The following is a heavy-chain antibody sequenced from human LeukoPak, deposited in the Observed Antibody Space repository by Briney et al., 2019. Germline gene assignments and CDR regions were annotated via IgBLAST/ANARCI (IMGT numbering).Heavy chain of an antibody. CDR2: IIPILGIA. CDR1: GGTFSSYT. J-gene: IGHJ6*03. V-gene: IGHV1-69*02. D-gene: IGHD2-2*02. CDR3: AIRPLDCSSTSCYTEAYNYMDV. Sequence: SVKVSCKASGGTFSSYTISWVRQAPGQGREWMGRIIPILGIANYAQKFQGRVTITADKSTSTAYMELSSLRSEDTAVYYCAIRPLDCSSTSCYTEAYNYMDVWGKGTTVTVSS.